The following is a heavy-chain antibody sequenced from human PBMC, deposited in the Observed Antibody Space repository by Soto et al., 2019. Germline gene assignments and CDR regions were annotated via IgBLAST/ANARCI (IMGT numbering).Heavy chain of an antibody. CDR1: GYTFTSYY. D-gene: IGHD3-3*01. Sequence: ASVKVSCKASGYTFTSYYMHWVRQAPGQGLEWMGIVNPSGGSTSYAQKFQGRVTMTRDTSTSTVYMELSSLRSEDTAVYYCAREELSGRGYYYYYGMDVWGQGTTVTVSS. V-gene: IGHV1-46*01. CDR2: VNPSGGST. J-gene: IGHJ6*02. CDR3: AREELSGRGYYYYYGMDV.